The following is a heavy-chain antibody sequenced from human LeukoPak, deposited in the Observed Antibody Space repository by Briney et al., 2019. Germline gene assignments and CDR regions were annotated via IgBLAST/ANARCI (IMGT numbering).Heavy chain of an antibody. V-gene: IGHV3-23*01. Sequence: GGSLRLSCAASGFTFSTYAMNCVRHAPGNGLEWVSTIGGSGTSTYYTDSVKGRFAISRDNSKSTLYLQMNSLRADDTAVYYCAKRSSDYYWGFDYWGQGTLVTVSS. CDR1: GFTFSTYA. D-gene: IGHD3-22*01. J-gene: IGHJ4*02. CDR2: IGGSGTST. CDR3: AKRSSDYYWGFDY.